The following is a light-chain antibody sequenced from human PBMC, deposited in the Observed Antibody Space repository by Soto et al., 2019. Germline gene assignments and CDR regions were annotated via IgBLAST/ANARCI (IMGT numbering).Light chain of an antibody. V-gene: IGKV1-8*01. Sequence: AIRMTHSPSSLSASTLYMVTITCRSSQGISSYLASYQQKPGKAPKLLIYAASTLQSGVPSRFSGSGSGTGFTLTITSLQPEDLATYYCQKNHRTPLTFGGGTKVDIK. CDR2: AAS. CDR3: QKNHRTPLT. CDR1: QGISSY. J-gene: IGKJ4*01.